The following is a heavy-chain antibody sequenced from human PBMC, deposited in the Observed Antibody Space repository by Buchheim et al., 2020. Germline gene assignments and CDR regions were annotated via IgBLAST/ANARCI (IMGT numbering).Heavy chain of an antibody. V-gene: IGHV1-46*01. Sequence: QVQLVQSGAEVKKPGASVKVSCKASGYTFTSYYMHWVRQAPGQGLEWLGIINPSGGSTSYAQKFQGRVTMTRDTSTSTVKMELSSLRSEDTAVYYCARDMAAVSTIFGLEEDYWGQGTL. CDR3: ARDMAAVSTIFGLEEDY. CDR1: GYTFTSYY. J-gene: IGHJ4*02. CDR2: INPSGGST. D-gene: IGHD3-3*01.